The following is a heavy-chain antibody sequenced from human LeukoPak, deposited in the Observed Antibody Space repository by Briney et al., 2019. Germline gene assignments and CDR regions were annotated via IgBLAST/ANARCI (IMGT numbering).Heavy chain of an antibody. Sequence: GGSLRLSCAASGFTFSNAWMSWVRQAPGKGLEWVGRIKSKTDGGTTDYAAPVKGRFTISRDDSKNTLYLQMNSLKTEDTAVYYYTTERSPYYDILTGYFDYWGQGTLVTVSS. V-gene: IGHV3-15*01. CDR1: GFTFSNAW. CDR2: IKSKTDGGTT. CDR3: TTERSPYYDILTGYFDY. D-gene: IGHD3-9*01. J-gene: IGHJ4*02.